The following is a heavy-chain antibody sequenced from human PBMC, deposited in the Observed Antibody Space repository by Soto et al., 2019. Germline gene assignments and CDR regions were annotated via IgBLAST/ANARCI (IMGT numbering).Heavy chain of an antibody. Sequence: GGSLRLSCAASGFTFSSYAMSWVRQAPGKGLEWVSAISGSGGRTYYADSVKGRSTISRDNSKNTLHLQVNSLRGEDTAVYYCAKEADISGYYPNYWGQGTQVTVSS. CDR2: ISGSGGRT. CDR3: AKEADISGYYPNY. D-gene: IGHD3-22*01. CDR1: GFTFSSYA. V-gene: IGHV3-23*01. J-gene: IGHJ4*02.